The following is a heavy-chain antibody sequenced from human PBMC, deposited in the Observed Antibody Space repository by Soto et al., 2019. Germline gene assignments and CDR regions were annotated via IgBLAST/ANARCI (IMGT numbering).Heavy chain of an antibody. Sequence: QVQLVESGGGVVQPGRSLRLSCAASGFTFSSFGMYWVRQAPGKGLEWVALISYDGSKKYYAESVKVRFTISRDNSKNTLHLQMNTLRAEDTAVYYCAKEGVYYGSGPTCHWGQGTLVTGSS. V-gene: IGHV3-30*18. CDR1: GFTFSSFG. D-gene: IGHD3-10*01. CDR3: AKEGVYYGSGPTCH. CDR2: ISYDGSKK. J-gene: IGHJ4*02.